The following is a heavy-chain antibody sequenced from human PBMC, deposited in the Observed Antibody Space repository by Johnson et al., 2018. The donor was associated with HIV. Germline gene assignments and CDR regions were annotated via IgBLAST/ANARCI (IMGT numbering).Heavy chain of an antibody. CDR1: QFTFSGYC. D-gene: IGHD7-27*01. CDR2: LNPNGVCR. Sequence: EVQLVESGGGLAKPAWSPRLSCAASQFTFSGYCVSCVHQAPGNGLALVGQLNPNGVCRYLIDSGKDRFNTSRDNSKNTLYLQMNSLRAEDTAVYYCARDLTNWGVGDAFDIWGQGTMVTVSS. V-gene: IGHV3-25*05. CDR3: ARDLTNWGVGDAFDI. J-gene: IGHJ3*02.